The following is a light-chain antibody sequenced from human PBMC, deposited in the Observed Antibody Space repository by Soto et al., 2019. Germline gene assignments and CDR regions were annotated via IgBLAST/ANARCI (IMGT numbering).Light chain of an antibody. CDR2: WAS. J-gene: IGKJ1*01. CDR1: QSLLYSSNNKNY. Sequence: DIVMTQSPDSLAVSLGERATINCKSSQSLLYSSNNKNYLTWYQQKLGQPPKVLLYWASTRESGVPDRFSGSGSGTDFTLTISSLQAEDVAVYYCQQYYVSPWTFGQGTKADIK. V-gene: IGKV4-1*01. CDR3: QQYYVSPWT.